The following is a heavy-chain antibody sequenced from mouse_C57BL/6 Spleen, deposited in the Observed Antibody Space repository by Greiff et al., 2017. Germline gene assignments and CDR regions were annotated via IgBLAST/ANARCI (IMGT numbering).Heavy chain of an antibody. CDR1: GFTFTDYY. D-gene: IGHD4-1*01. Sequence: EVKLMESGGGLVQPGGSLSLSCAASGFTFTDYYMSWVRQPPGKALEWLGFIRNKANGYTTEYSASVKGRFTISRDTSQSILYLQMNALRAEDSATYYCARYTGDYFDYWGQGTTLTVSS. CDR3: ARYTGDYFDY. V-gene: IGHV7-3*01. J-gene: IGHJ2*01. CDR2: IRNKANGYTT.